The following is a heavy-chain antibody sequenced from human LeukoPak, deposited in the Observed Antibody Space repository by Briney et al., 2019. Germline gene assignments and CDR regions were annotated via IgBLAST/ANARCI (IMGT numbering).Heavy chain of an antibody. V-gene: IGHV4-61*02. Sequence: PSETLSLTCTVSGGSISSESSYWSWIRQPAGKGLEWIGRIYTSGSTSYNPSLKSRITISVDTSKNQFSLKLSSVTAADTAVYYCARSLRGSASSQDYYYYYMDVWGKGTTVTVSS. CDR1: GGSISSESSY. D-gene: IGHD2-15*01. CDR3: ARSLRGSASSQDYYYYYMDV. J-gene: IGHJ6*03. CDR2: IYTSGST.